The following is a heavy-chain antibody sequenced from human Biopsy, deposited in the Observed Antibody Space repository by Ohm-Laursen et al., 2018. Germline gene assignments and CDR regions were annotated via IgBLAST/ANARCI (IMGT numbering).Heavy chain of an antibody. J-gene: IGHJ4*02. CDR1: GASLSSHY. V-gene: IGHV4-59*11. CDR3: AKGITVYGVVLPYYFDD. Sequence: SDTLSLTCTVSGASLSSHYWSWIRQPPGKGLEWLGYIYCSGNTYYNPSLKSRVTISVDPSKSQFSLKLNAVTAADTAAYYCAKGITVYGVVLPYYFDDWGQGTLVTVSS. D-gene: IGHD3-3*01. CDR2: IYCSGNT.